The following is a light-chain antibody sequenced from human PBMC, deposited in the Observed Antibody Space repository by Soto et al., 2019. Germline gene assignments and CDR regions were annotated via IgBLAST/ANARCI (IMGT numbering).Light chain of an antibody. J-gene: IGKJ2*01. V-gene: IGKV3-15*01. Sequence: EIVMTQSPATLSVSPGERATLSCRASQSVSSNLAWYQQKPGQAPRLLIYGASTRATGIPVRFSGSGSGTEFTLTISSLQSEDFAVYFCHQYNNWPPYTFGQGTKV. CDR1: QSVSSN. CDR2: GAS. CDR3: HQYNNWPPYT.